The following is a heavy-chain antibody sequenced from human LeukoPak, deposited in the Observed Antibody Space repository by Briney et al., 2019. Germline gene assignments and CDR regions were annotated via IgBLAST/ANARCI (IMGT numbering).Heavy chain of an antibody. Sequence: PSETLSLTCTVSGGSISSYYWSWIRQPPGKGLEWIGRIYTSGSTNYNPSLKSRVTISVDTSKNQFSLKLSSVTAADTAVYYCARDRGYSYGDDFDYWGQGTLVTVSS. V-gene: IGHV4-4*08. J-gene: IGHJ4*02. CDR1: GGSISSYY. CDR2: IYTSGST. D-gene: IGHD5-18*01. CDR3: ARDRGYSYGDDFDY.